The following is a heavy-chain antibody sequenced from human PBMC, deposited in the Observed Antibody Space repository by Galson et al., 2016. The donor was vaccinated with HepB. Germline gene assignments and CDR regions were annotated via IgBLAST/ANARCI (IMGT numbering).Heavy chain of an antibody. CDR1: GFTFGNYW. D-gene: IGHD3-10*01. Sequence: SLRLSRAASGFTFGNYWMHWVRQAPGKGPVWVSRISPDGSSPSYADSVKGRFTISRDNAKNTLYLQMSSLRAEDTAVYYCARDFQFGSVSNGYWGQGTLVTVSS. CDR2: ISPDGSSP. V-gene: IGHV3-74*01. CDR3: ARDFQFGSVSNGY. J-gene: IGHJ4*02.